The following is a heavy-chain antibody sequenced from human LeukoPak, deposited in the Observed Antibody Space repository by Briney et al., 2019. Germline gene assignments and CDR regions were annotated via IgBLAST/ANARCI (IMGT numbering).Heavy chain of an antibody. CDR3: AKDLYEEAVAGVADY. V-gene: IGHV3-23*01. Sequence: GGSLRLSCAASGFTFSSCAMSWVRQAPGKGLEWVSAISGSGGSTYYADSVKGRFTISRDNSKNTLYLQMNSLRAEDTAVYYCAKDLYEEAVAGVADYWGQGTLVTVSS. CDR2: ISGSGGST. J-gene: IGHJ4*02. D-gene: IGHD6-19*01. CDR1: GFTFSSCA.